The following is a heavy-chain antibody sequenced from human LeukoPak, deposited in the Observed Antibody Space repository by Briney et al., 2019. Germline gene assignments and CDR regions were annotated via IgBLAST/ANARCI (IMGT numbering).Heavy chain of an antibody. Sequence: GGSLGLSCAASGFTFNNYNMNWVRQAPGKALEWVSSITSSGTYIFYADSVKGRFTISRDNAKNSLYLQMNSLGPDDTAVYYCARDPYSGNYGNYYYYYMDVWGKGTTVTISS. CDR2: ITSSGTYI. J-gene: IGHJ6*03. CDR1: GFTFNNYN. CDR3: ARDPYSGNYGNYYYYYMDV. D-gene: IGHD1-26*01. V-gene: IGHV3-21*01.